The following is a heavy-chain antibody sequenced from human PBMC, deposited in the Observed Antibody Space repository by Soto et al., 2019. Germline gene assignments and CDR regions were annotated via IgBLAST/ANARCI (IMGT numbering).Heavy chain of an antibody. CDR1: GFTFSNYA. CDR2: ISGRGDRT. Sequence: GGSLRLSCAVSGFTFSNYAMSWVRQAPGKGLEWVSAISGRGDRTYYADSVGGRFTISRDNSKNTLYLQMNSLRAEDTAVYYCAKAGYSSSWYYGMDVWGQGTTVTVSS. V-gene: IGHV3-23*01. J-gene: IGHJ6*02. D-gene: IGHD6-13*01. CDR3: AKAGYSSSWYYGMDV.